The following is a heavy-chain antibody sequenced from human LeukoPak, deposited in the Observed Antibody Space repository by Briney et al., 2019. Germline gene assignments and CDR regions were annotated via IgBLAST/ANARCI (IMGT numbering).Heavy chain of an antibody. D-gene: IGHD3-22*01. CDR2: ISWNSGSV. V-gene: IGHV3-9*01. J-gene: IGHJ4*02. CDR3: AEDIRWRSVVITSVGY. CDR1: GFTLEDYA. Sequence: PGGSLRLSCAASGFTLEDYAMHWVRQAPGKGLEWVSGISWNSGSVGYADSVKGRFTISRDNAKNSLYLQMNSLRAEDTALYYCAEDIRWRSVVITSVGYWGQGTLVTVSS.